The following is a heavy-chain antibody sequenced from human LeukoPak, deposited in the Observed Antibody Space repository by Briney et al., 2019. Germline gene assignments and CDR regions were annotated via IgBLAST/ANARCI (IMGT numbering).Heavy chain of an antibody. J-gene: IGHJ4*02. V-gene: IGHV4-28*01. CDR1: GYSISRSNW. CDR3: ARWTTCGGDCHILDY. CDR2: IFYSGST. Sequence: NPSDTLSLTCAVSGYSISRSNWWGWIRQPPGKGLEWIGYIFYSGSTYYNPSLKSRVTMSVDTSKNQFSLKLSSVTAADTAVYYCARWTTCGGDCHILDYWGQGILVTVSS. D-gene: IGHD2-21*02.